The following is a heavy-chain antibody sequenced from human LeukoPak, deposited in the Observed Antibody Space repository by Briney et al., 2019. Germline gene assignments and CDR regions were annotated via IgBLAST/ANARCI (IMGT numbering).Heavy chain of an antibody. CDR1: GYTFTSYG. CDR3: ARVMYSNGPSDAFDI. V-gene: IGHV1-18*01. Sequence: ASVKVSCKASGYTFTSYGISWVRQAPGQGLEWMGWISAYNGNTNYAQKLQGRVTMTTDTSTSTAYMELRSLRSDDTAVYYCARVMYSNGPSDAFDIWGQGTMVTVSS. D-gene: IGHD6-19*01. CDR2: ISAYNGNT. J-gene: IGHJ3*02.